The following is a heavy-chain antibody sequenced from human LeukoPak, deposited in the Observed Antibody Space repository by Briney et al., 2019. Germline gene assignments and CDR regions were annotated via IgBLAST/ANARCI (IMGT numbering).Heavy chain of an antibody. Sequence: SETLSLTCTVSGDSVSRSTYYWGWIRQPPGKGLEWIGTIYYSETTYYNPSLKSRVTISVDSSKNQFSLKVTSVTATDTAVYYCVRQGDSNGYSTLDYWGQGILVTVSS. CDR2: IYYSETT. J-gene: IGHJ4*02. CDR3: VRQGDSNGYSTLDY. V-gene: IGHV4-39*01. CDR1: GDSVSRSTYY. D-gene: IGHD3-22*01.